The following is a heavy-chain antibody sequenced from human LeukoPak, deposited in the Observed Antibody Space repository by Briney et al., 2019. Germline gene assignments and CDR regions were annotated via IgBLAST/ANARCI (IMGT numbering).Heavy chain of an antibody. Sequence: GGSLRLSCGAAGFTFSRTWMHWVRQAPGKGLVCVSRINSDGTSTVYADSGKGRFAISRDNAKNTVYLQMSGLGVGDTAVYYCARDNYYSIDYWGQGTLVTVSS. CDR2: INSDGTST. CDR3: ARDNYYSIDY. V-gene: IGHV3-74*01. D-gene: IGHD1-26*01. CDR1: GFTFSRTW. J-gene: IGHJ4*02.